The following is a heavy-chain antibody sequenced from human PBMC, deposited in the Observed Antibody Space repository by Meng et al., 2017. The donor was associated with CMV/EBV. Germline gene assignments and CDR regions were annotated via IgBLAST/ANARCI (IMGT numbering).Heavy chain of an antibody. J-gene: IGHJ4*02. CDR3: ARQMRDDSSGWYAFDY. D-gene: IGHD6-19*01. V-gene: IGHV5-51*01. CDR1: GYSFTSYW. Sequence: SCKGSGYSFTSYWIGWVRQMPGKGLEWMGIIYPGDSDTRYSPSFQGQVTISADKSISTAYLQWSSLKASDTAMYYCARQMRDDSSGWYAFDYWGQGTLVTVSS. CDR2: IYPGDSDT.